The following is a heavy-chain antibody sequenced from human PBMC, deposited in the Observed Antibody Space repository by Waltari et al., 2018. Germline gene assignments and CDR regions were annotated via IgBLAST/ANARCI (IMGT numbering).Heavy chain of an antibody. V-gene: IGHV4-34*01. CDR2: INHSGST. J-gene: IGHJ4*02. CDR1: GGSFSGYY. CDR3: ARPRGYNWNFGFFDY. D-gene: IGHD1-7*01. Sequence: QVQLQQWGAGLLKPSETLSLTCAVYGGSFSGYYWSWIRQPPGKGLEWIGEINHSGSTNYNPSLKRRVTISVDTSKNQFSLKLSSVTAADTAVYYCARPRGYNWNFGFFDYWGQGTLVTVSS.